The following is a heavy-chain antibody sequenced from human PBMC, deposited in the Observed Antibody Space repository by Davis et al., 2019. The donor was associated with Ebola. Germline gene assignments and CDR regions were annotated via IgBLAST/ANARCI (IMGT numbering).Heavy chain of an antibody. Sequence: AASVKVSCKASAYTFTGYYMHWVRQAPGQGLEWMGWINPNSGGTNYAQKFQGWVTMTRDTSISTAYMELSRLRSDDTAVYYCARGGTVVTRVIDYWGQGTLVTVSS. CDR1: AYTFTGYY. D-gene: IGHD4-23*01. V-gene: IGHV1-2*04. J-gene: IGHJ4*02. CDR3: ARGGTVVTRVIDY. CDR2: INPNSGGT.